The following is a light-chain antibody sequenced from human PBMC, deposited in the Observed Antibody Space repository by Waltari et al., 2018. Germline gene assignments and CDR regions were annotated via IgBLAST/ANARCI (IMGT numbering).Light chain of an antibody. CDR2: LGS. CDR3: MQALQTPLT. V-gene: IGKV2-28*01. CDR1: QSLLHSNGYYY. J-gene: IGKJ4*01. Sequence: DIVMTQSPLSLPVTPGEPASISCSSSQSLLHSNGYYYLHWYLLKPGQSPQLLIHLGSNRASGVPDRFSGSGSGTDFTLKISRVEAEDVGVYYCMQALQTPLTFSGGTKVEIK.